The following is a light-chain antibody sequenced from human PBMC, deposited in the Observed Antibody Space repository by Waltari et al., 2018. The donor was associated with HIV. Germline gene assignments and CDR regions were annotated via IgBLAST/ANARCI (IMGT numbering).Light chain of an antibody. Sequence: QSISISFTGTSSDVGGYNAVSWYQQHPAKAPKLVILEVSNRPSGVSNRFSGSKSGNRASLTISGLQAEDEAYYYCSSYTSSDTVVFGGGTKVTVL. CDR1: SSDVGGYNA. J-gene: IGLJ2*01. CDR3: SSYTSSDTVV. CDR2: EVS. V-gene: IGLV2-14*01.